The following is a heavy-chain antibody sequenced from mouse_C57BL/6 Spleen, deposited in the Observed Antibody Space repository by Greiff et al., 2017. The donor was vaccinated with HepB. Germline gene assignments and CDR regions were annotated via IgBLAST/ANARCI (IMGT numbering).Heavy chain of an antibody. Sequence: VQLQQSGPELVKPGASVKISCKASGYAFSSSWMNWVKQRPGKGLEWIGRIYPGDGDTNYNGKFKGKATLTADKSSSTAYMQLSSLTSEDSAVYFCARAGLLPGMDYWGQGTSVTVSS. V-gene: IGHV1-82*01. D-gene: IGHD1-1*01. CDR3: ARAGLLPGMDY. CDR1: GYAFSSSW. J-gene: IGHJ4*01. CDR2: IYPGDGDT.